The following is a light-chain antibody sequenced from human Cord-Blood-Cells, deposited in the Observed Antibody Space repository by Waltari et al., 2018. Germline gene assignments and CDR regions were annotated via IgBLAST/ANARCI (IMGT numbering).Light chain of an antibody. CDR3: QQYNNWPRK. CDR1: QSVSSN. Sequence: EIVMTQSPATLSVSPGDRATLPCRASQSVSSNLAWYQQKPGQAPRLRIYGASTRATGIPARFSGSGSGTEFTLTISSLQSEDFAVYYCQQYNNWPRKFGQGTKVEIK. CDR2: GAS. J-gene: IGKJ1*01. V-gene: IGKV3-15*01.